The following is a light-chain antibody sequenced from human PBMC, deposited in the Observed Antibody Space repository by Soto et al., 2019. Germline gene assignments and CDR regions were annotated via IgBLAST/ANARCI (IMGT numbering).Light chain of an antibody. J-gene: IGKJ1*01. CDR1: QSVGSY. Sequence: EIVLIQSPATLSLSPGERATLSCRASQSVGSYLAWYQHKPGQAPRLLISDASNRAPGIPARFSGTGSGTDFTLTINNLEPADLALYYCKQSVGSAPWTLGQES. CDR3: KQSVGSAPWT. V-gene: IGKV3-11*01. CDR2: DAS.